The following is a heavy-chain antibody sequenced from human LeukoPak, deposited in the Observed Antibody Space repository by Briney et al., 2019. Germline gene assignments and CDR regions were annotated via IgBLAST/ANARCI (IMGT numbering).Heavy chain of an antibody. J-gene: IGHJ5*02. CDR1: GGSFSGYY. Sequence: SETLSLTCAVYGGSFSGYYWSWIRQPPGEGLEWIGEINHSGSTNYNPSLKSRVTISVDTSKNQFSLKLSSVTAADTAVYYCARRGSGSPFPWGQGTLVTVSS. V-gene: IGHV4-34*01. CDR2: INHSGST. CDR3: ARRGSGSPFP. D-gene: IGHD3-10*01.